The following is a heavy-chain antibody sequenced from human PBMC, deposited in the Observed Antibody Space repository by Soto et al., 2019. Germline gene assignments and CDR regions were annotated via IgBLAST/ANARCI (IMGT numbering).Heavy chain of an antibody. CDR3: AKNQGVELVPLATVDWFDP. Sequence: PGGSLRLSCAASGFTFSSYAMSWVRQAPVKGLEWVSAISGSGGSTYYADSVKGRFTISRDNSKNTVYLELNNLSAEDTAVYRCAKNQGVELVPLATVDWFDPWGQGSVVTVSS. V-gene: IGHV3-23*01. CDR2: ISGSGGST. D-gene: IGHD1-26*01. J-gene: IGHJ5*02. CDR1: GFTFSSYA.